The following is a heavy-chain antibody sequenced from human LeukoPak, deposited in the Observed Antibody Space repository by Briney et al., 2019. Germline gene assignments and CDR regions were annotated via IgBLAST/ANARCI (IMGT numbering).Heavy chain of an antibody. CDR1: GGSISSYY. Sequence: PETLSLTRTVSGGSISSYYWSWIRQPPGKGLEWVGYIYYSGSTNYNPSLKSRVTISVDTSKNQFSLKLSSVTAADTAVYYCASWYTSSWYHFDYWAQGPLVPVSS. D-gene: IGHD6-13*01. CDR2: IYYSGST. V-gene: IGHV4-59*01. CDR3: ASWYTSSWYHFDY. J-gene: IGHJ4*02.